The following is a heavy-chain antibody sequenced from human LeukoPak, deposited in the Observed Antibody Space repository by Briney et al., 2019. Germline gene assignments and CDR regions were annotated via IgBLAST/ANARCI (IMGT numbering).Heavy chain of an antibody. V-gene: IGHV1-2*02. J-gene: IGHJ2*01. CDR1: GHTFTGYY. Sequence: ASVKVSCKASGHTFTGYYMHWVRQAPGQGLEWMGWINPNSGVTMYAQNFQGRVTMTRDTSISTAYMDLSRLRSDDTAVYYCARGVGPRYFDLWGRGTLVTVSS. D-gene: IGHD1-26*01. CDR3: ARGVGPRYFDL. CDR2: INPNSGVT.